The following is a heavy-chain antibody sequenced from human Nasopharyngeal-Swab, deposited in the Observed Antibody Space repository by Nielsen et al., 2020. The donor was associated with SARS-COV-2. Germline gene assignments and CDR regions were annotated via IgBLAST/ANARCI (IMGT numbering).Heavy chain of an antibody. CDR3: ARKAGIAAAVGWFDP. Sequence: ASVKVSCKASGYTFTGYYMHWVRQAPGQGLKWMGRINPDSGGTNYAQKFQGRVTMTRDTSISTAYMELSRLRSDDTAVYYCARKAGIAAAVGWFDPWGQGTLVTVSS. CDR2: INPDSGGT. CDR1: GYTFTGYY. D-gene: IGHD6-13*01. V-gene: IGHV1-2*06. J-gene: IGHJ5*02.